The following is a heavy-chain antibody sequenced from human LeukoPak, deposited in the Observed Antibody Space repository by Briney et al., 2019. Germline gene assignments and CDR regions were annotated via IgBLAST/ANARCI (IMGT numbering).Heavy chain of an antibody. Sequence: GASVKVSCKASGYTFTSYDINWVRQATGQGLEWMGWINPNSGGTNYAQKFQGRVTMTRDTSISTAYMELSRLRSDDTAVYYCARDLGGSYLGYWGQGTLVTVSS. D-gene: IGHD1-26*01. CDR1: GYTFTSYD. CDR2: INPNSGGT. V-gene: IGHV1-2*02. CDR3: ARDLGGSYLGY. J-gene: IGHJ4*02.